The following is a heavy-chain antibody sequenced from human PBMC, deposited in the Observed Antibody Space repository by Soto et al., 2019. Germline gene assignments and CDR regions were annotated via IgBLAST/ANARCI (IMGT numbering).Heavy chain of an antibody. CDR3: ARSSEDDYDDGSGSNWFDP. J-gene: IGHJ5*02. CDR2: IYYSGST. V-gene: IGHV4-59*01. CDR1: GGSISSYY. Sequence: QVQLQESGPGLVKPSETLSLTCTVSGGSISSYYWSWIRHPPGKGLEWIGYIYYSGSTNYNPSLKSRVTISVDTSKNQLSLKPSSVTAADTAVYYCARSSEDDYDDGSGSNWFDPWGQGTLDTVSS. D-gene: IGHD3-22*01.